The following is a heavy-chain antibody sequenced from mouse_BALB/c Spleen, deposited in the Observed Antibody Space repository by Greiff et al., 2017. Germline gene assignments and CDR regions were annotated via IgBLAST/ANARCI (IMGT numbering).Heavy chain of an antibody. CDR2: IDPANGNT. CDR3: ARVRVLRYGAMDY. CDR1: GFNIKDTY. Sequence: EVQLQQSGAELVKPGASVKLSCTASGFNIKDTYMHWVKQRPEQGLEWIGRIDPANGNTKYDPKFQGKATITADTSSNTAYLQLSSLTSEDTAVYYCARVRVLRYGAMDYWGQGTSVTVSS. V-gene: IGHV14-3*02. J-gene: IGHJ4*01. D-gene: IGHD1-1*01.